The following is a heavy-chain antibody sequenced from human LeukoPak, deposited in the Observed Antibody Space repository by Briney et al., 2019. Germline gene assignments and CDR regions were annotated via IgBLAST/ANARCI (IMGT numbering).Heavy chain of an antibody. CDR3: ARDIVGATSVAFDI. D-gene: IGHD1-26*01. CDR2: MNPNSGNT. V-gene: IGHV1-8*03. Sequence: ASVKVSCKASGYTFTSYDINWVRQATGQGLEWMGWMNPNSGNTGYAQKFQGRVTITRNTSISTAYMELSSLRSEDTALYYCARDIVGATSVAFDIWGQGTMVTVSS. CDR1: GYTFTSYD. J-gene: IGHJ3*02.